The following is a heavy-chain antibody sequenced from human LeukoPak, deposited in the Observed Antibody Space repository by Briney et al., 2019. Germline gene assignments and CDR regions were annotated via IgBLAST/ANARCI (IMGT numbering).Heavy chain of an antibody. V-gene: IGHV3-33*01. J-gene: IGHJ4*02. Sequence: GRSLRLSCAASGFIFSSLAVQWVRQAPGRGLEWVAVVWFDRSKKYYAACVKGRFTISIDNSKNPLSLQMNSLRAEDTAVYYCARDRELVPVYYFDYWGQGTLVIGSS. CDR2: VWFDRSKK. CDR3: ARDRELVPVYYFDY. D-gene: IGHD3-10*01. CDR1: GFIFSSLA.